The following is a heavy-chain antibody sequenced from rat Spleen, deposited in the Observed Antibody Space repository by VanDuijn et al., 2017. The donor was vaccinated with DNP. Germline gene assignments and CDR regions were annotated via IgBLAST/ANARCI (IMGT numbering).Heavy chain of an antibody. CDR2: IIYDGSHT. Sequence: EVQLVESGGGVVQPGKSLKLSCAASGFSFSDSAMAWVRQSPKMGLEWVATIIYDGSHTFYRDSVQGRFTISRNNAKSTLYLQMDSLRSEDTATYYCATRGKYGGYDYWGQGVMVTVSS. CDR1: GFSFSDSA. D-gene: IGHD1-11*01. J-gene: IGHJ2*01. V-gene: IGHV5S10*01. CDR3: ATRGKYGGYDY.